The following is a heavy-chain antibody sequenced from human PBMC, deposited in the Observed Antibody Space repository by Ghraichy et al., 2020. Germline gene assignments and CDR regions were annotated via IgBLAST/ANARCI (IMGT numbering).Heavy chain of an antibody. J-gene: IGHJ3*02. CDR2: IKSKTDGGTT. D-gene: IGHD2-21*02. CDR3: TTPGVVVTAIKLHAFDI. Sequence: GGSLRLSCAASGFTFSNAWMSWVRQAPGKGLEWVGRIKSKTDGGTTDYAAPVKGRFTISRDDSKNTLYLQMNSLKTEDTAVYYCTTPGVVVTAIKLHAFDIWGQGTMVTVSS. CDR1: GFTFSNAW. V-gene: IGHV3-15*01.